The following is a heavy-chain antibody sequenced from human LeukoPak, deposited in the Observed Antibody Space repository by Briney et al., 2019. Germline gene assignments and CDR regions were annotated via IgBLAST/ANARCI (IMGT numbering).Heavy chain of an antibody. J-gene: IGHJ4*02. Sequence: GGSLRLSCAASGFTFNSYSMNCVRQAPGKGLEWVSYISSSTSSIYYADSVKGRFTISRDNAKNSLYLQMNSLRDEDTAVYYCARDTGMGSGSYYFSLDYWGQGTLVTVSS. CDR1: GFTFNSYS. D-gene: IGHD3-10*01. V-gene: IGHV3-48*02. CDR2: ISSSTSSI. CDR3: ARDTGMGSGSYYFSLDY.